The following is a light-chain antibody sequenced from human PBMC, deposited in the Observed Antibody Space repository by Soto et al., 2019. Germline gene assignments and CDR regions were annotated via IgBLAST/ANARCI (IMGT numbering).Light chain of an antibody. V-gene: IGKV3-15*01. J-gene: IGKJ4*01. CDR2: SAF. CDR1: QSIGYD. CDR3: QQYNKWPLT. Sequence: EIVMTQSPVTLSVPPGEGATLSCRASQSIGYDLAWYRQKPGQAPRLLIFSAFGRATGIPARFSGSASGTEFTLTISSLQSEDFAFYYCQQYNKWPLTFGGGTKLEIK.